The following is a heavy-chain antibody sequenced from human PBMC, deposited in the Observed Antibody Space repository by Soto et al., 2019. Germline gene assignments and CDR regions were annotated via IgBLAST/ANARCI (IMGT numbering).Heavy chain of an antibody. D-gene: IGHD2-2*01. CDR1: GFTFSNYG. CDR3: AKDREDCTSTSCYGPFFRRGYMDV. CDR2: ISDDGRNK. Sequence: QVQMVESGGGVVQPGRSLRLSCAASGFTFSNYGMHWVRQAPGKGLEWVALISDDGRNKYYVDSVKGRFTISRDNSKNTLYLQLNSLRAEDTAVYYCAKDREDCTSTSCYGPFFRRGYMDVWGKGTTVSVSS. V-gene: IGHV3-30*18. J-gene: IGHJ6*03.